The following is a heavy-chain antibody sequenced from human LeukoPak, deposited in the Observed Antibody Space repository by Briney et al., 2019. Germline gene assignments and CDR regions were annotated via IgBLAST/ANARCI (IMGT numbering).Heavy chain of an antibody. CDR1: GYSISSGYS. J-gene: IGHJ4*02. CDR3: ARDAGYSSGWAEIDY. CDR2: IYTSGST. Sequence: SETLSLTCAVSGYSISSGYSWSWIRQPAGKGLEWIGRIYTSGSTNYNPSLKSRVTISVDTSKNQFSLKLSSVTAADTAVYYCARDAGYSSGWAEIDYWGQGTLVTVSS. V-gene: IGHV4-61*02. D-gene: IGHD6-19*01.